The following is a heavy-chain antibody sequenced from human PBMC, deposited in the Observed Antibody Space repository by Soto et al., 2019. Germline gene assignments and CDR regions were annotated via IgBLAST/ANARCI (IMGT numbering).Heavy chain of an antibody. CDR2: IYYSGST. CDR1: GGSISSGGYY. J-gene: IGHJ4*02. Sequence: QVQLQESGPGLVKPSQTLSLTCTVSGGSISSGGYYWSWIRQHPGKGLEWIGYIYYSGSTYYNPSLKSRVPISVDTPKNQFSLNLSSVTAADTAVYSCARVPGTLAKIDYWRQGTLVTVSS. D-gene: IGHD1-1*01. V-gene: IGHV4-31*03. CDR3: ARVPGTLAKIDY.